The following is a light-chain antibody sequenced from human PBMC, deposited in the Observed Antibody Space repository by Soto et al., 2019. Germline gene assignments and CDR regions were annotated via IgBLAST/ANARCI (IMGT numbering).Light chain of an antibody. CDR1: SSDVGGYNY. V-gene: IGLV2-14*03. Sequence: QSALTQPASVSGSPGQSITISCTGTSSDVGGYNYVSWYQQHPGDAPKLMIYHVSNRPSGVSNRFSGSKSGNTASLTISGLQAEDEADYYCSSYTSSTAYIFGTGTKLTVL. CDR2: HVS. CDR3: SSYTSSTAYI. J-gene: IGLJ1*01.